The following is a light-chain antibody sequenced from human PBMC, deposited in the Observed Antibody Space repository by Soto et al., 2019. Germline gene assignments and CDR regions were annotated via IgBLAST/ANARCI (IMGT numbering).Light chain of an antibody. V-gene: IGKV3-20*01. CDR1: QSISSNY. J-gene: IGKJ1*01. Sequence: EIVLTQSPGTLSLSPGERATLSCRASQSISSNYLAWYQQKPGQAPRLLIYGAFSRAVGIPDNFSGSGSGTDFTLTIYRLEPEDVAVYYCQQYGTSPWTFGQGTKVEIK. CDR3: QQYGTSPWT. CDR2: GAF.